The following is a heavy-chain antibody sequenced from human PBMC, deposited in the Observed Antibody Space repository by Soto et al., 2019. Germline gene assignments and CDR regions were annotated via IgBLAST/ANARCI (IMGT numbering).Heavy chain of an antibody. J-gene: IGHJ5*02. V-gene: IGHV4-30-2*01. CDR2: IYESGRT. Sequence: SETLSLTCIVSGASISTGGYSWSWIRQPPGKGPEWIGYIYESGRTYYKPSLKSRASISMDKSRNQFSVRLTSVTAADTAVYFCARGDRYSGIFSDYFDPWGQGTLVTVSS. CDR1: GASISTGGYS. D-gene: IGHD1-26*01. CDR3: ARGDRYSGIFSDYFDP.